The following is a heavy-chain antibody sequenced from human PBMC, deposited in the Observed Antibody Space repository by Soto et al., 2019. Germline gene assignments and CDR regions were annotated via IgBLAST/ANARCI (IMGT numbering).Heavy chain of an antibody. CDR3: ARAHYDFWSGPPGYYYGMDV. Sequence: ASVKGSCKASGYTFTSYGISWVRQAPGQGLEWMGWISAYNGNTNYAQKLQGRVTMTTDTSTSTAYMELRSLRSDDTAVYYCARAHYDFWSGPPGYYYGMDVWGQGTTVTVSS. J-gene: IGHJ6*02. D-gene: IGHD3-3*01. CDR1: GYTFTSYG. V-gene: IGHV1-18*04. CDR2: ISAYNGNT.